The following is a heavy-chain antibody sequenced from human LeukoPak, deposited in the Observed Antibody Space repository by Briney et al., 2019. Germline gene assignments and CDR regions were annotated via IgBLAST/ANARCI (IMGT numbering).Heavy chain of an antibody. J-gene: IGHJ6*02. CDR1: GFTFSSYA. CDR2: ISYDGSNK. CDR3: AREDIVIVPAPRPYYYYGMDV. V-gene: IGHV3-30-3*01. D-gene: IGHD2-2*01. Sequence: PGRSLRLSCAASGFTFSSYAMHWVRQAPCKGLEGVAVISYDGSNKYYADSVKGRFTISIDNSKNTLYLQMHSLRAEDTAVYYCAREDIVIVPAPRPYYYYGMDVWGQGTTVTVSS.